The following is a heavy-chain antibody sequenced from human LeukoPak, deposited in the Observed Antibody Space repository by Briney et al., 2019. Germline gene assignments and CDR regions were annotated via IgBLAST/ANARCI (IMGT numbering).Heavy chain of an antibody. D-gene: IGHD5-12*01. CDR1: GYTFTGYY. J-gene: IGHJ4*02. Sequence: ASVKVSCKASGYTFTGYYIHWVRQAPGQGLEWMGWINPNSGGTNYAQKFQGRVTMTRDTSISTAYMELSRLRSDDTAVYYCARQDSGYDNIDYWGQGTLVTVSS. CDR2: INPNSGGT. V-gene: IGHV1-2*02. CDR3: ARQDSGYDNIDY.